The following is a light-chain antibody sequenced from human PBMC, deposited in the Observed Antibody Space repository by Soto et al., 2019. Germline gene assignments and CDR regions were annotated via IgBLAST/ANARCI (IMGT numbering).Light chain of an antibody. V-gene: IGLV1-40*01. CDR1: SSNIGAGYD. CDR3: QSYDSSLSGHVV. J-gene: IGLJ2*01. Sequence: QSVLTQPTSVSGAPGQRVTSSCTGSSSNIGAGYDVHWYQQLPGTAPKLLIYGNSNRPSGVPDRFSGYKSGTSASLAITGLQAEDEADYYCQSYDSSLSGHVVFGGGTKLTVL. CDR2: GNS.